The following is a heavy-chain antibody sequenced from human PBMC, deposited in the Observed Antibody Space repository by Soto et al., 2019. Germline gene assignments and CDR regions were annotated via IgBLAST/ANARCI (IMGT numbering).Heavy chain of an antibody. Sequence: QVQLQESGPGLVKPSETLSLTCTVSGDSLSSYYWSWIRQPPGKGLEWIGYIYYSGSTNYNPSLESRVTIFFDTYKNQVSLKVSSLTAADTAVYLCARVRLEGRVQSAFYYYGLDVWGQGTTVTVSS. CDR1: GDSLSSYY. CDR2: IYYSGST. V-gene: IGHV4-59*01. CDR3: ARVRLEGRVQSAFYYYGLDV. J-gene: IGHJ6*02. D-gene: IGHD1-1*01.